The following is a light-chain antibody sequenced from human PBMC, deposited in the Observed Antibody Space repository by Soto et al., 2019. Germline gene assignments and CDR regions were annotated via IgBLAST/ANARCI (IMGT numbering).Light chain of an antibody. Sequence: IQMTESPASVSASVGDIVTITCRASQSISTYLNWYQQKPGTAPNLLIYAPSSLQSGVPSRFTGSGSGTDCSLRISSLQPEEFATYYGQQSYSSPRAFGHGTKVEIK. CDR3: QQSYSSPRA. CDR2: APS. J-gene: IGKJ1*01. CDR1: QSISTY. V-gene: IGKV1-39*01.